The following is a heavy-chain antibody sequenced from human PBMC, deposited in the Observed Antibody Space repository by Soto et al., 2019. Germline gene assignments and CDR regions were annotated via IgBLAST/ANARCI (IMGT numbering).Heavy chain of an antibody. V-gene: IGHV3-23*01. D-gene: IGHD4-4*01. CDR3: AKDEDVYTNHRFDF. CDR1: GFTSRDFS. J-gene: IGHJ4*02. Sequence: GESLRLSCPASGFTSRDFSMRWVRQAAGRVLEWVATISANGGGTYYADSVKGRITISRDHSENTLNLQMRSLSTEDTAVYYCAKDEDVYTNHRFDFWGQGTLVTVSS. CDR2: ISANGGGT.